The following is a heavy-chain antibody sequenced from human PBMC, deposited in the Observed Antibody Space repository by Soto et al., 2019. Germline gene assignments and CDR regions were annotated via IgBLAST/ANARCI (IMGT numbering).Heavy chain of an antibody. D-gene: IGHD6-13*01. CDR2: IYYSGST. Sequence: TLSLTCTVAGGSISSGGYYWSWIRQHPGKGLEWIGYIYYSGSTYYNPSLKSRVTISVDTSKNQFSLKLSSVTAADTAVYYCARSQIEYSSSWSSRGWFDPWGQGTLVTVSS. CDR1: GGSISSGGYY. CDR3: ARSQIEYSSSWSSRGWFDP. V-gene: IGHV4-31*03. J-gene: IGHJ5*02.